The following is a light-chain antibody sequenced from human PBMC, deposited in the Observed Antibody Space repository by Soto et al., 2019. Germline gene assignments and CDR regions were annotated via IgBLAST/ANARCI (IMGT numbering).Light chain of an antibody. Sequence: DIQMTQSPSTLSASVGARVTITCRASQSISSWLAWYQQKPGKAPKVLIYDASSLKGGVPSRFSGSGSGTEFTLTISSLQPDDFATYYCQQYNSYWTFGQGTKVDIK. CDR1: QSISSW. V-gene: IGKV1-5*01. J-gene: IGKJ1*01. CDR2: DAS. CDR3: QQYNSYWT.